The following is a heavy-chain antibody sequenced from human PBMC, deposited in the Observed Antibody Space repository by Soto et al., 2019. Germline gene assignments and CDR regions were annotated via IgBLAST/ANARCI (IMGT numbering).Heavy chain of an antibody. Sequence: GESLKISCKGSGYSFTSYWISWVRQMPGKGLEWMGRIDPSDSYTNYSPSFQGHVTISADKSISTAYLQWSSLKASDTAMYYCARQPPPTYYYGSGSQAYYYYYGMDVWGQGTTVTVSS. D-gene: IGHD3-10*01. V-gene: IGHV5-10-1*01. CDR1: GYSFTSYW. J-gene: IGHJ6*02. CDR3: ARQPPPTYYYGSGSQAYYYYYGMDV. CDR2: IDPSDSYT.